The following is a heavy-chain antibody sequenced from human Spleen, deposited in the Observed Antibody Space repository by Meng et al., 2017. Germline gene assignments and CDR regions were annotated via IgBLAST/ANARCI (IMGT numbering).Heavy chain of an antibody. CDR1: GFTFSSYA. CDR3: AKVYYDSSLGYYYGMDV. Sequence: GESLKISCAASGFTFSSYAMSWVRQAPGKGLEWVSAISGSGGSTYYADSVKGRFTISRDNSKDTLYPQMNSLRAEDTAVYYCAKVYYDSSLGYYYGMDVWGQGTTVTVSS. CDR2: ISGSGGST. J-gene: IGHJ6*02. V-gene: IGHV3-23*01. D-gene: IGHD3-22*01.